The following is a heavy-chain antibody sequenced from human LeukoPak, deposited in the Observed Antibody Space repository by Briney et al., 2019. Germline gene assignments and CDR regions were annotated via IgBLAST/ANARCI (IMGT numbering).Heavy chain of an antibody. V-gene: IGHV3-11*01. CDR2: ISSSGSTI. CDR1: GFTFNDYY. CDR3: ARVERGLDY. Sequence: GGSLRLSCAASGFTFNDYYMSWIRQAPGKGMEWVSYISSSGSTIHYTDSVKGRLTISRDNDKNSLYLQMNSLRAEDTAVYYCARVERGLDYWGQGTLVTVTS. D-gene: IGHD3-10*01. J-gene: IGHJ4*02.